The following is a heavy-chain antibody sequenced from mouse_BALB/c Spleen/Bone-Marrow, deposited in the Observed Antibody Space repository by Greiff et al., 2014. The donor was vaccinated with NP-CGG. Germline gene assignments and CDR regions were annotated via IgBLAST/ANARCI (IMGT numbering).Heavy chain of an antibody. Sequence: VQLKESGGGLVQPGGSLRLSCATSGFTFTDYYMSWVRQPPGKALEWLVFIRNKANGYTTEYSASVKGRFTISRDNSQSILYLQMNTLRAEDSATYYCARDRRYDLAWFAYWGQGTLVTVSA. CDR1: GFTFTDYY. D-gene: IGHD2-14*01. J-gene: IGHJ3*01. CDR2: IRNKANGYTT. CDR3: ARDRRYDLAWFAY. V-gene: IGHV7-3*02.